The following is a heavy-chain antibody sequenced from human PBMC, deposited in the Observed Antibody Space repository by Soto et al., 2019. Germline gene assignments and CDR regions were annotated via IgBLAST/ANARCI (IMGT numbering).Heavy chain of an antibody. CDR3: ARDIGSYAYGEGY. V-gene: IGHV4-4*07. CDR1: GGSINSYW. CDR2: VYSSGTT. D-gene: IGHD3-10*01. J-gene: IGHJ4*02. Sequence: GTLSLTCSVSGGSINSYWWSWIRQPAGKGLEWIGRVYSSGTTDYNPSLNSRATMSVETSKNQFSLKLSSVTAADTAVYYCARDIGSYAYGEGYWGQGIQVTVSS.